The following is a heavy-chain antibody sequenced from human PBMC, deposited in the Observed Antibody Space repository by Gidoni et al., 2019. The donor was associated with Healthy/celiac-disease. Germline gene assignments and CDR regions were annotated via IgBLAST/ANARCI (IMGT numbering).Heavy chain of an antibody. J-gene: IGHJ4*02. D-gene: IGHD5-18*01. Sequence: QLQLQESGPGLVKPSDTLSLTCTVYDGSISRSSYYWGWISQPPGKGLEWIGSIYYSGSTDYNPSLKSRVTISVDTSKNQFSLKLSSVTAADTAVYYCAREGYGMIDYWGQGTLVTVSS. CDR3: AREGYGMIDY. CDR1: DGSISRSSYY. V-gene: IGHV4-39*07. CDR2: IYYSGST.